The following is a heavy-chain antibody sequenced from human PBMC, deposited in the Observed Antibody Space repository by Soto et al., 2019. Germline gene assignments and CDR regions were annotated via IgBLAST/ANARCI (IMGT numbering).Heavy chain of an antibody. CDR3: AHSTIWGSYRSPFHS. CDR1: GFSLNITGMG. J-gene: IGHJ4*02. D-gene: IGHD3-16*02. V-gene: IGHV2-5*02. Sequence: QITLKESGPTLVKPTQTLTLTCAFSGFSLNITGMGVGWIRQPPGKALEWLALIYWDDDRRYRPSLKSRLTISRATSKAQVVLTMTNMDPVDTATYYCAHSTIWGSYRSPFHSWGQGTLVTVSS. CDR2: IYWDDDR.